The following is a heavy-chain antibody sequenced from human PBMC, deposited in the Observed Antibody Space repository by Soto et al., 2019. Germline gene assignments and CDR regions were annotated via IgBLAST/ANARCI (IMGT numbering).Heavy chain of an antibody. V-gene: IGHV3-23*01. CDR3: ATHDYGDKYGGVYFDY. CDR1: GFTFSSYA. Sequence: GGSLRLSCAASGFTFSSYAMSWVRQAPGKGLEWVSAISGSGGSTYYADSVKGRFTISRDNSKNTLYLQMNSLRAEDTAVYYCATHDYGDKYGGVYFDYWAQGTLVTVSS. J-gene: IGHJ4*02. CDR2: ISGSGGST. D-gene: IGHD4-17*01.